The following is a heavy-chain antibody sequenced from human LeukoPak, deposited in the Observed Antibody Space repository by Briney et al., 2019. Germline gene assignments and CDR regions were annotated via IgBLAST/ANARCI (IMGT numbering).Heavy chain of an antibody. V-gene: IGHV3-23*01. CDR1: GFTFSSYA. D-gene: IGHD2-15*01. J-gene: IGHJ4*02. CDR3: APTPVSSSFYFDY. Sequence: PGGSLRLSCAASGFTFSSYAMSWVRQAPGKGLEWVSAISGSGGSTYYADSVKGRFTISRDNSKNTLHLQMNSLRAEDTAVYYCAPTPVSSSFYFDYWGQGTLVTVSS. CDR2: ISGSGGST.